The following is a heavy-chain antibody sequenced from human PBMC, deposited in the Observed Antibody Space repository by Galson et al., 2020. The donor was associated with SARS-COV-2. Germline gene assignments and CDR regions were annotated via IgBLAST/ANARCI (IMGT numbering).Heavy chain of an antibody. CDR1: GITLRNYG. CDR3: GSDLPAVPAGIDY. CDR2: IDDSGSTI. Sequence: GGSLRLSCAASGITLRNYGMNWVRQAPGKGLEWVSYIDDSGSTIYYTDSVKGRFNISRDNAKNLLFLQMNSLRDEDKAVYYCGSDLPAVPAGIDYWGQGTQVTVSS. V-gene: IGHV3-48*02. D-gene: IGHD6-13*01. J-gene: IGHJ4*02.